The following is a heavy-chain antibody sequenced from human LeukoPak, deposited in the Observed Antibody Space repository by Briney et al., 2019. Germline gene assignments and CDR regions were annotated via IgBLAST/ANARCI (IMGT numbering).Heavy chain of an antibody. J-gene: IGHJ5*02. V-gene: IGHV4-59*08. Sequence: SETLSLTCTVSGGAITTYYWSWIGQPPGKGLEWIAYIYYNGITNYNPSLKSRVSISVDTSKNLFSLSLSSVTAADPAVSYCARHVLYSGDYSFWFDPWGLGTLVTVSS. CDR1: GGAITTYY. CDR3: ARHVLYSGDYSFWFDP. CDR2: IYYNGIT. D-gene: IGHD5-12*01.